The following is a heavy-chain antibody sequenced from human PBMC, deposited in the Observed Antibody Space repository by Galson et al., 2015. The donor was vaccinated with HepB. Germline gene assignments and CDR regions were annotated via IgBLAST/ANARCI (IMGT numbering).Heavy chain of an antibody. CDR2: IIPIFGTA. CDR1: GGTFSSYA. V-gene: IGHV1-69*13. CDR3: ARDHCSSTSCYLYWFDP. D-gene: IGHD2-2*01. Sequence: SVKVSCKASGGTFSSYAISWVRQAPGQGLEWMGGIIPIFGTANYAQKFQGRVTITADESTSTAYMELSSLRSEDTAVYYCARDHCSSTSCYLYWFDPWGQGTLVTVSS. J-gene: IGHJ5*02.